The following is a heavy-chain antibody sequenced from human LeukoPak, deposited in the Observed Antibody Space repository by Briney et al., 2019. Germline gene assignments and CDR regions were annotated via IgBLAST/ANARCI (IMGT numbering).Heavy chain of an antibody. Sequence: GGSLRLSCAASGFTFSSHWMHWVRQAPGKGLVWVSRINSDGSSISYADSVKGRFTISRDNAKNTLYLQMNSLRAEDTAVYYCARGAGCSSTSCSEVYYYGMDVWGQGTTVTVSS. V-gene: IGHV3-74*01. CDR3: ARGAGCSSTSCSEVYYYGMDV. J-gene: IGHJ6*02. CDR1: GFTFSSHW. CDR2: INSDGSSI. D-gene: IGHD2-2*01.